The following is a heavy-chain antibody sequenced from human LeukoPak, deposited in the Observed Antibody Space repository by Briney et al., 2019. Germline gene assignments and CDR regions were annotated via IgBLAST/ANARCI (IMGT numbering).Heavy chain of an antibody. CDR2: ISGSGDST. Sequence: GGSLRLSCAASGFTFSSYAMTWVRQAPGKGLEWVSGISGSGDSTYYADSVKGRFTISRDNSKSTNTLYLQMNSLRAEDTAVYYCARGRYCTSTTCYIDYWGQGTLVTVSS. D-gene: IGHD2-2*02. J-gene: IGHJ4*02. V-gene: IGHV3-23*01. CDR1: GFTFSSYA. CDR3: ARGRYCTSTTCYIDY.